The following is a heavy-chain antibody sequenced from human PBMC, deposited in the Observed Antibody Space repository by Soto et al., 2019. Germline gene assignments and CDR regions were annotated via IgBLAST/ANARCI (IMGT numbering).Heavy chain of an antibody. Sequence: QVQLVQSGAEVKKPGASVKVSCKASGYTFTSYGISWVRQAPGQGLEWMGWISAYNGNTNYAQKLQGRVTMTTDTSTSTVYMELRSLRSDDTAVYYCARDLYCGGDCYNAVRWFDPWGQGTLVTVSS. J-gene: IGHJ5*02. CDR3: ARDLYCGGDCYNAVRWFDP. D-gene: IGHD2-21*02. V-gene: IGHV1-18*01. CDR1: GYTFTSYG. CDR2: ISAYNGNT.